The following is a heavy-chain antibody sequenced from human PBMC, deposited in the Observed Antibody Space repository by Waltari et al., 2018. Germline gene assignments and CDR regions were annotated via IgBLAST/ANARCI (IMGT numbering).Heavy chain of an antibody. Sequence: QVQLVQSGAEVKKPGASVKVSCKASGYTFTGYYMHWVRQAPGQGLEWMGWINPNSGGTNYAQKFQGRVTMTRDTSISTAYMELSRLRSDDTAVYYCARDERYYDFWSGYYTLSSFDYWGQGTLVTVSS. CDR2: INPNSGGT. CDR3: ARDERYYDFWSGYYTLSSFDY. J-gene: IGHJ4*02. D-gene: IGHD3-3*01. CDR1: GYTFTGYY. V-gene: IGHV1-2*02.